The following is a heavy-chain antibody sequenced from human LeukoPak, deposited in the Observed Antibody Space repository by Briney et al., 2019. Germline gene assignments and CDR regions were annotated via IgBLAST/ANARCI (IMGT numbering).Heavy chain of an antibody. V-gene: IGHV4-59*08. CDR1: GGSISSYY. D-gene: IGHD1-26*01. CDR2: IYYSGST. Sequence: SETLSLTCTVSGGSISSYYWSWIRQPPGKGLEWIGYIYYSGSTNYNPSLKSRVTISVDMSKNQFYLKLSSVTAADTAVYYCARLGRGSCLSYFDYWGQGTLVTVSS. J-gene: IGHJ4*02. CDR3: ARLGRGSCLSYFDY.